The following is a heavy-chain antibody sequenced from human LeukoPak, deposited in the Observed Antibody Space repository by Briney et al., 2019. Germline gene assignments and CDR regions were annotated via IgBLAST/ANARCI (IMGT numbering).Heavy chain of an antibody. Sequence: SETLSLTCAVYGGSFSGYYWSWIRQPPGKGLEWIGEINHSGSTNYNPSLKSRVTISVDTSKNQFSLKLSSVTAADTAVYYCAGGVEMATSWGQGTLVTVSS. J-gene: IGHJ5*02. CDR1: GGSFSGYY. D-gene: IGHD5-24*01. CDR3: AGGVEMATS. CDR2: INHSGST. V-gene: IGHV4-34*01.